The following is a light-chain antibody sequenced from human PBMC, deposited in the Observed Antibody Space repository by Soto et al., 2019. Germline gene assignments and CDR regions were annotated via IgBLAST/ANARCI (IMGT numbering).Light chain of an antibody. J-gene: IGKJ4*01. Sequence: EIVLTQSPGTLSLSPGETATLSCRARQTVRSTYLAWYQQKPGQAPRLLIYGASTRATGIPDRFSGSGSGTDFTLTISRLEPEDCAVYYCQQFGTSPPVTFGGGTKVE. CDR3: QQFGTSPPVT. V-gene: IGKV3-20*01. CDR2: GAS. CDR1: QTVRSTY.